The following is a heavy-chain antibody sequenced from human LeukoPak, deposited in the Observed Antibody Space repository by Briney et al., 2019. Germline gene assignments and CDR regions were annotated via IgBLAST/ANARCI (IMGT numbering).Heavy chain of an antibody. CDR2: ITGSSSNT. J-gene: IGHJ4*02. CDR3: AKKTAGRYPFDD. D-gene: IGHD1-1*01. Sequence: GGSLRLSCAASEITLSSTFMTWVRQAPGKGLEWVSGITGSSSNTEYADSVEGRFTISRDNSMNTLYLQMKSLRAEDTAIYYCAKKTAGRYPFDDWGQGTLVTVSS. CDR1: EITLSSTF. V-gene: IGHV3-23*01.